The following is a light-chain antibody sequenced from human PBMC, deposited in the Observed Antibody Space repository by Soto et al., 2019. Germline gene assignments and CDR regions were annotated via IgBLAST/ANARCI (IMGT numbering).Light chain of an antibody. CDR3: QQSYTSTGT. CDR1: QSISRW. CDR2: DAS. J-gene: IGKJ1*01. V-gene: IGKV1-5*01. Sequence: ASQSISRWLAWYQQKPGKAPKLVIYDASSLDSWVPARFSGSGSGTDLTLTLSSLYTEAFAIYFCQQSYTSTGTFGQGTKVDIK.